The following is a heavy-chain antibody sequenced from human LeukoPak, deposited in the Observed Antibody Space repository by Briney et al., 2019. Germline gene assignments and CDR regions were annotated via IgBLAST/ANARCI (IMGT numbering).Heavy chain of an antibody. CDR1: GFTFTTFW. CDR2: IKQDGSER. J-gene: IGHJ4*02. Sequence: GGSLRLSCAASGFTFTTFWMSWVRQAPGKGLEWVANIKQDGSERYYVDSVKGRFTTSRDNAKNSLYLQMNSLRAEDTSVYYCARDCWDYGSGSYCGIDYWGQGTLVTVSS. V-gene: IGHV3-7*01. CDR3: ARDCWDYGSGSYCGIDY. D-gene: IGHD3-10*01.